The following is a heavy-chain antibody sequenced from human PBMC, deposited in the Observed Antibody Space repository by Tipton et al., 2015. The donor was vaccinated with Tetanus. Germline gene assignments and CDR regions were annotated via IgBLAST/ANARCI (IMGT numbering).Heavy chain of an antibody. D-gene: IGHD2-21*02. CDR3: ARGMAEASNCGGDCYSDY. V-gene: IGHV3-23*01. CDR2: ISGSGDST. Sequence: GSLRLSCAASGFTFSSYGMSWVRQAPAKGLEWVSGISGSGDSTYYADSVEGRFTISRDNAKNSLYLQMISLRAEDTAVYSCARGMAEASNCGGDCYSDYWGQGTLVTVSS. J-gene: IGHJ4*02. CDR1: GFTFSSYG.